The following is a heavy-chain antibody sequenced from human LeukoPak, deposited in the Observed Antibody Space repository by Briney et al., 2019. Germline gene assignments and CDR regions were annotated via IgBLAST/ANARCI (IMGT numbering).Heavy chain of an antibody. CDR3: ARRGYCSSTSCYRGGYFQH. Sequence: PSETLSLTCAVYGGSFSGYYWSWIRQPPGKGLEWIGEINHSGSTNYNPSLKSRVTISVDTSKNQFSLKLSSVTAADTAVYYCARRGYCSSTSCYRGGYFQHWGQGTLVTVSS. V-gene: IGHV4-34*01. CDR2: INHSGST. CDR1: GGSFSGYY. J-gene: IGHJ1*01. D-gene: IGHD2-2*02.